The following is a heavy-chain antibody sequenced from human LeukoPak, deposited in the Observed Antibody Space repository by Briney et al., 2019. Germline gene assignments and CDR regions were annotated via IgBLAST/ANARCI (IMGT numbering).Heavy chain of an antibody. D-gene: IGHD2-2*02. Sequence: PGGSLRLSCAASGFTFSSYSMNWVRQAPGKGLEWVASISSSSSYIYYADSVKGRFTISRDNAKNSLYLQMNSLRAEDTAVYYCARDFNYCSSTSCYTNPLGYWGQGTLVTVSS. CDR3: ARDFNYCSSTSCYTNPLGY. CDR2: ISSSSSYI. V-gene: IGHV3-21*01. CDR1: GFTFSSYS. J-gene: IGHJ4*02.